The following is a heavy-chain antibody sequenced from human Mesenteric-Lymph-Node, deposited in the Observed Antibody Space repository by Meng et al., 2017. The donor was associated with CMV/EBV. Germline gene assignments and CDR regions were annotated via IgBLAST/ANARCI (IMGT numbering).Heavy chain of an antibody. Sequence: SETLSLTCTGSGGSVSSGSYYWSWIRQPPGKGLEWIGYIDYSGSTNYIPSLKSRVTISVDTSKNQFSLKLSSVTAADTAVYFCARGHLQYTYGSSVYNWFDPWGQGTLVTVSS. J-gene: IGHJ5*02. V-gene: IGHV4-61*01. CDR2: IDYSGST. CDR3: ARGHLQYTYGSSVYNWFDP. CDR1: GGSVSSGSYY. D-gene: IGHD5-18*01.